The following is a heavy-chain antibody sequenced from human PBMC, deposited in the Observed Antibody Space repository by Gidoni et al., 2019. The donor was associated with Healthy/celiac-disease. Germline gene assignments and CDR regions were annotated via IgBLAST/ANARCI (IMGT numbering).Heavy chain of an antibody. D-gene: IGHD1-26*01. Sequence: EVQLVESGGGLVQPGGSLRLSCAAPGFTLSSYSMNWVRQAPGKGLEWVSYISSSSSTINYADSVKGRFTISRDNAKNSLYLQMNSLRAEDTAVYYCARDLVGAYSIFDYWGQGTLVTVSS. V-gene: IGHV3-48*04. J-gene: IGHJ4*02. CDR1: GFTLSSYS. CDR2: ISSSSSTI. CDR3: ARDLVGAYSIFDY.